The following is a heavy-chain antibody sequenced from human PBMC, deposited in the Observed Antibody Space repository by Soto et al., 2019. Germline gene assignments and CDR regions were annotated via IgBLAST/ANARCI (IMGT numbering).Heavy chain of an antibody. J-gene: IGHJ4*02. CDR1: GGSISSGDYY. D-gene: IGHD6-19*01. CDR2: IYHSGST. V-gene: IGHV4-30-4*02. CDR3: ARVGRAWYGVFD. Sequence: SETLSLTCTVSGGSISSGDYYWSWIRQPRGKGLEWIGYIYHSGSTYYKPSLKSRVTISVDTSKNQFSLILTSVTASDTAVYYCARVGRAWYGVFDWGQGTLVTVSS.